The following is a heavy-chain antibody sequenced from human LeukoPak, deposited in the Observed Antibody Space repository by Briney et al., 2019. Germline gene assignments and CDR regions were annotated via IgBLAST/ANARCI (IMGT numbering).Heavy chain of an antibody. CDR3: ARGNRGLSPDY. CDR2: ITANGISM. Sequence: GGSLRLSCAASGFSLGDYYMTWIRQAPGKGLEWISYITANGISMYYSDSVQGRFTISRDNDKNSIYLQMDSLRDEDTAVYYCARGNRGLSPDYWGQGTLVTVSS. V-gene: IGHV3-11*04. CDR1: GFSLGDYY. J-gene: IGHJ4*02. D-gene: IGHD1-14*01.